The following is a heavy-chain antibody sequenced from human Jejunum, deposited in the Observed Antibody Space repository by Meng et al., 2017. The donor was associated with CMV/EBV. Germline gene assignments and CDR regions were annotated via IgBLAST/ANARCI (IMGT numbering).Heavy chain of an antibody. CDR3: ARHGSSSSSLVWSYYLDY. D-gene: IGHD6-6*01. Sequence: RSCGYFWGWLRQPPGEGLEWIGTIYYSGSTSYNPSLKSRVTISVDTSKNQFSLKLRSVTAADTAVYYCARHGSSSSSLVWSYYLDYWGQGTLVTVSS. CDR1: RSCGYF. V-gene: IGHV4-39*01. CDR2: IYYSGST. J-gene: IGHJ4*02.